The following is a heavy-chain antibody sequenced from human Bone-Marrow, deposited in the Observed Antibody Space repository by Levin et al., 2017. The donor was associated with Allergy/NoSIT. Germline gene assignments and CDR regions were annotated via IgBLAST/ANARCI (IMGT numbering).Heavy chain of an antibody. CDR1: GYSFTSYW. V-gene: IGHV5-51*01. CDR3: ARWKAAVAEFNWYFDL. Sequence: NHGESLKISCKGSGYSFTSYWIGWVRQMPGKGLEWMGIIYPGDSDTRYSPSFQGQVTISADKSISTAYLQWSSLKASDTAMYYCARWKAAVAEFNWYFDLWGRGTLVTVSS. CDR2: IYPGDSDT. J-gene: IGHJ2*01. D-gene: IGHD6-19*01.